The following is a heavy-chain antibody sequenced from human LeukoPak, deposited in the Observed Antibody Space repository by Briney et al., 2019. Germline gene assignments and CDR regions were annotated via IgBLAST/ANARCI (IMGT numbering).Heavy chain of an antibody. CDR1: GYTFTGYY. V-gene: IGHV1-2*02. Sequence: GASVKVSCKASGYTFTGYYMHWVRQAPGQGLEWMGWINPNSGGTNYAQKFQGRVTMTRDTSISTAYMELSRLRSDDTAVYYCARGAEWFLNNNWFDPWGQGTLVTVSS. J-gene: IGHJ5*02. D-gene: IGHD3-3*01. CDR3: ARGAEWFLNNNWFDP. CDR2: INPNSGGT.